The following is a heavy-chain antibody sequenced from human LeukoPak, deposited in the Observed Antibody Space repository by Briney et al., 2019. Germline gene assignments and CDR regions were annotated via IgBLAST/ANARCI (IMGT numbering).Heavy chain of an antibody. D-gene: IGHD1-26*01. CDR2: ISYDGSNK. J-gene: IGHJ1*01. CDR3: ARGPREPAGYFQH. Sequence: GGSLRLSCAASGFTVSSNYMSWVRQAPGKGLEWVAVISYDGSNKYYADSVKGRFTISRDNSKNTLYLQMNSLRAEDTAVYYCARGPREPAGYFQHWGQGTLVTVSS. V-gene: IGHV3-30-3*01. CDR1: GFTVSSNY.